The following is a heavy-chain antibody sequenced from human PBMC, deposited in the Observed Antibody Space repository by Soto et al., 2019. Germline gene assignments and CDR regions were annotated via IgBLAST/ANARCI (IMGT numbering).Heavy chain of an antibody. CDR1: GYTFTSYG. Sequence: QVQLVQSGAEVKKPGASVKVSCKASGYTFTSYGISWVRQAPGQGLEWMGWISAYNGNTNYAQKLQGRVTMTTDTSTSTAYMELRSLRSDDTAVYYCARDEGGSGSYYKPSYYWFDPWGQGTLVTVSS. J-gene: IGHJ5*02. V-gene: IGHV1-18*01. D-gene: IGHD3-10*01. CDR3: ARDEGGSGSYYKPSYYWFDP. CDR2: ISAYNGNT.